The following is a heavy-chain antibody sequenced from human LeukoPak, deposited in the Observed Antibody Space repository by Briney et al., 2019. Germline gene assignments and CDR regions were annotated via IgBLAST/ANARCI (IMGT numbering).Heavy chain of an antibody. D-gene: IGHD3-22*01. CDR2: FHTRGGT. CDR1: GGSIDTSDYY. CDR3: ARGRYSCGWYYYDSSGYQLFDY. Sequence: SETLSLTCTVSGGSIDTSDYYWNWIRQSPGKGLEWIARFHTRGGTYYNPSLKSRVTISVDTSKNQYSLKLSSVTAADTAVYYCARGRYSCGWYYYDSSGYQLFDYWGQGTLVTVSS. J-gene: IGHJ4*02. V-gene: IGHV4-39*01.